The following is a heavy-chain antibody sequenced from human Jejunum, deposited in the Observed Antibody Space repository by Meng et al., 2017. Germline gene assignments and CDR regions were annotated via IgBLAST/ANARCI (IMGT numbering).Heavy chain of an antibody. Sequence: SEPLSLTCTVSGGSISSSYWTWIRQPAGKGLEWIGRMYPSVTTNYNPSRKSRVTMSVDTSKNQFSLNLRSVTAADTAVYYCARQGADYALDFWGQGTLVTVSS. D-gene: IGHD4-17*01. CDR3: ARQGADYALDF. CDR2: MYPSVTT. J-gene: IGHJ4*02. V-gene: IGHV4-4*07. CDR1: GGSISSSY.